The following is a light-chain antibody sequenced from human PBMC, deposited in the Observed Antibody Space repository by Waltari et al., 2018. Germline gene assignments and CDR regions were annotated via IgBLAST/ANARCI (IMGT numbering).Light chain of an antibody. CDR1: SNDVGGYNY. J-gene: IGLJ3*02. CDR3: SSCASTIPLGV. CDR2: DVN. Sequence: SALTQPASVSGAPGQSITIACTGISNDVGGYNYVSWYQQHPGKAPKLLIYDVNNRPSGFSFRFSGSKSGDTASLTISGLQPEDEADYYCSSCASTIPLGVFGGGTKLTVL. V-gene: IGLV2-14*01.